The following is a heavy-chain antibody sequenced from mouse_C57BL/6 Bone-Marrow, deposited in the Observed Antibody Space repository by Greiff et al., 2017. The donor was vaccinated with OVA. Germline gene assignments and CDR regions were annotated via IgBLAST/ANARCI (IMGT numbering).Heavy chain of an antibody. CDR3: ARGISYWYVDV. Sequence: QVQLQQPGAELVMPGASVKLSCKASGYTFTSYWMHWVKQRPGQGLEWIGEIAPSDSYTNYHQTFKGKSPLTVDKSSSTAYMQLSSLTAEDSAVYYCARGISYWYVDVWGTGTTVTVSS. J-gene: IGHJ1*03. CDR2: IAPSDSYT. CDR1: GYTFTSYW. D-gene: IGHD2-4*01. V-gene: IGHV1-69*01.